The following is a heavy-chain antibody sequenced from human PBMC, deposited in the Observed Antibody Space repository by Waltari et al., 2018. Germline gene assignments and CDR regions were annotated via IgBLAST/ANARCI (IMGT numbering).Heavy chain of an antibody. V-gene: IGHV3-30*01. D-gene: IGHD1-26*01. J-gene: IGHJ4*02. CDR3: ARAQVGATLFDY. Sequence: QVQLVESGGGVVQPGRSLRLSCAASGFTFSSYAMHGVRQAPGKGLEWVAVISYDGSNKYYADSVKGRFTISRDNSKNTLYLQMNSLRAEDTAVYYCARAQVGATLFDYWGQGTLVTVSS. CDR2: ISYDGSNK. CDR1: GFTFSSYA.